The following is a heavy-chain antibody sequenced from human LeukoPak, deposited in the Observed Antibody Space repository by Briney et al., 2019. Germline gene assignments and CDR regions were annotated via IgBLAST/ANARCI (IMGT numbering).Heavy chain of an antibody. CDR2: ISSRGSYI. CDR3: ARDYEAPNGMDV. CDR1: GFTFSNYN. D-gene: IGHD3-3*01. Sequence: PGGSLRLSCAASGFTFSNYNINWVRQAPGKGLEWVSSISSRGSYIYYADSVKGRFAISADNAMNSLYLQMNSLRAEDTAVYYCARDYEAPNGMDVWGQGTTVTVSS. V-gene: IGHV3-21*01. J-gene: IGHJ6*02.